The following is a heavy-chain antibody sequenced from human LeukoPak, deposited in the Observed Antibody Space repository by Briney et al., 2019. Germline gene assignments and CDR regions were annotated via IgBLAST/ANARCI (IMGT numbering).Heavy chain of an antibody. J-gene: IGHJ4*02. D-gene: IGHD4-17*01. CDR3: ATHNDYGAPRGDYYFDY. Sequence: TSETLSLTCTVSGFSISSGYYWGWIRQPPGKGLEWIGNIYHSGSTYYNPSLKSRVIISVDTSKNQFSLKLSSVTAADTAVYYCATHNDYGAPRGDYYFDYWGQGTLVTVSS. V-gene: IGHV4-38-2*02. CDR2: IYHSGST. CDR1: GFSISSGYY.